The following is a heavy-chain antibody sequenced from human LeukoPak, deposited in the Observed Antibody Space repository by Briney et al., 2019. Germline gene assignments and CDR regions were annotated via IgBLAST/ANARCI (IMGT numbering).Heavy chain of an antibody. CDR2: ISAYNGNT. J-gene: IGHJ4*02. Sequence: ASVKVSCKASGYTFTSYGISWVRQAPGQGLEWMGWISAYNGNTNYAQKLQGRVTMTTDTSTSTAYMELRSLRSDDTAVYYCARGLTAFGELSAPFDYWGQRTLVTVSS. V-gene: IGHV1-18*04. CDR3: ARGLTAFGELSAPFDY. D-gene: IGHD3-10*01. CDR1: GYTFTSYG.